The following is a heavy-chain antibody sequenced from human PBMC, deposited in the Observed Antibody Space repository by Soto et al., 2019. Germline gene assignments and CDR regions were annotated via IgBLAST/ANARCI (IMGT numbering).Heavy chain of an antibody. CDR3: ARDYAREDVLRYFDWLFGGFDP. D-gene: IGHD3-9*01. Sequence: SETLSLTCTVSGGSISSYYWTWIRQPPGKGLEWIGYIYYSGSTNYNPSLKSRVTISVDTSKNQFSLKLSSVTAADTAVYYCARDYAREDVLRYFDWLFGGFDPWGQGTLVTVSS. CDR1: GGSISSYY. CDR2: IYYSGST. J-gene: IGHJ5*02. V-gene: IGHV4-59*01.